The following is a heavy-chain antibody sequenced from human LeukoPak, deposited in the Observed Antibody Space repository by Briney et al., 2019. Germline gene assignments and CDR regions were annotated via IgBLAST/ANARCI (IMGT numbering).Heavy chain of an antibody. CDR2: INPNSGGT. V-gene: IGHV1-2*02. J-gene: IGHJ4*02. CDR1: GYTFTGYY. Sequence: GASVKVSCKASGYTFTGYYMNWVRQAPGQGLEWMGWINPNSGGTNYAQKFQGRVTMTRDTSISTAYMELSRLRSDDTAVYYCARGQGIAAAGTFDYWGQGTLVTVSS. CDR3: ARGQGIAAAGTFDY. D-gene: IGHD6-13*01.